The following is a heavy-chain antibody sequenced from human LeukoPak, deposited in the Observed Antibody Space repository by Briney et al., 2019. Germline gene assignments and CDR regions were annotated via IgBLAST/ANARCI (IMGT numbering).Heavy chain of an antibody. J-gene: IGHJ5*02. Sequence: SETLSLTCSVSGGSITGYSWSWIRQTPGKGLEWIGYIYYSGDTHYNPSLNSRLSMSVDTPKKQFSLNLRSVTAADTAVYYCVRGPYGSSISNWSDPWGQGLLVTVSS. CDR3: VRGPYGSSISNWSDP. V-gene: IGHV4-59*01. CDR2: IYYSGDT. CDR1: GGSITGYS. D-gene: IGHD3-10*01.